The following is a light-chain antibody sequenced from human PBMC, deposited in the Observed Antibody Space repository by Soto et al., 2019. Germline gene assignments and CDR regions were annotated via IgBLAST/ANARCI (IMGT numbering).Light chain of an antibody. J-gene: IGKJ1*01. V-gene: IGKV3-15*01. CDR3: QKYNGALWA. CDR2: GAS. Sequence: EIVMTQSPATLSVSPGERATLSCRAGQNIHTNLAWYQQKPGQAPRLLFYGASTGATGLPARFSGSGSGTDFTLTIRGLQPEDVATYYCQKYNGALWAFGQGTKVDIK. CDR1: QNIHTN.